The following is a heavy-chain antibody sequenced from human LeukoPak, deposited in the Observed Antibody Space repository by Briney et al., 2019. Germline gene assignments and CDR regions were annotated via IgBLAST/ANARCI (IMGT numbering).Heavy chain of an antibody. CDR3: ARSRIRRGLDTAMSY. CDR1: GFTFSSYG. V-gene: IGHV3-33*01. CDR2: IWYDGSNK. D-gene: IGHD5-18*01. J-gene: IGHJ4*02. Sequence: PGRSLRLTCAASGFTFSSYGMHWVRQAPGKGLEWVAVIWYDGSNKYYADSVKGRFTISRDNSKNTLYLQMNSLRAEDTAVYYCARSRIRRGLDTAMSYWGQGTLVTVSS.